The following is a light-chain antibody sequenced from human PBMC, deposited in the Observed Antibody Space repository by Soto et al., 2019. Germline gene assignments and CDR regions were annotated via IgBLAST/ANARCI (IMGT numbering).Light chain of an antibody. J-gene: IGKJ2*01. Sequence: EIVLTQSPATLSLSPGERATLSCRASQSVSSYLAWYQQKPGQAPRLLIYDASNRATGIPARFSGSGSGTDFTLTISSLEPEDFAVDYWQQRSNWPRRYTCGQGTKLEIK. V-gene: IGKV3-11*01. CDR3: QQRSNWPRRYT. CDR1: QSVSSY. CDR2: DAS.